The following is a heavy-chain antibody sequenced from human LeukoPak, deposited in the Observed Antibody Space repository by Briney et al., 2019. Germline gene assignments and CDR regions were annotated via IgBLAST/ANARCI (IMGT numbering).Heavy chain of an antibody. D-gene: IGHD3-9*01. CDR2: ISGSGGST. J-gene: IGHJ3*02. Sequence: GGSLRLSCAASGFTLSSYGVSWVRQAPGEGLEWVSAISGSGGSTYYADSVKGRFTISRDNSKNTLYLQMNSLRAEDTAVYYCAKDLKYYDILTGYYLDAFDIWGQGTMVTVSS. CDR1: GFTLSSYG. V-gene: IGHV3-23*01. CDR3: AKDLKYYDILTGYYLDAFDI.